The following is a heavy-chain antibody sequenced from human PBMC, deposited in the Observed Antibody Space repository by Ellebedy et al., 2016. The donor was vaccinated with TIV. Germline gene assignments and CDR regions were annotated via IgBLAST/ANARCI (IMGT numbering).Heavy chain of an antibody. Sequence: GESLKISXAASGFTFSSYSMNWVRQAPGKGLEWVSSISSSSSYIYYADSVKGRFTISRDNAKNSLYLQMNSLRAEDTALYYCVRLFSVGEQWLLNYFDYWGQGTLVTVSS. V-gene: IGHV3-21*04. J-gene: IGHJ4*02. CDR1: GFTFSSYS. CDR3: VRLFSVGEQWLLNYFDY. D-gene: IGHD6-19*01. CDR2: ISSSSSYI.